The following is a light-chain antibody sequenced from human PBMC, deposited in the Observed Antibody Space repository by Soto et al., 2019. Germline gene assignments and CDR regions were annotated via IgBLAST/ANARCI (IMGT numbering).Light chain of an antibody. Sequence: EIVMTQSPATLSVSPGERATLSCRASQSVSSNLAWYQRKPGQAPRLLIYGASTRATGIPARFSGSGSGTEFTLTISSLQSEDFAVYYCQQYNSWPPITFGQGTRLEIK. V-gene: IGKV3-15*01. J-gene: IGKJ5*01. CDR3: QQYNSWPPIT. CDR2: GAS. CDR1: QSVSSN.